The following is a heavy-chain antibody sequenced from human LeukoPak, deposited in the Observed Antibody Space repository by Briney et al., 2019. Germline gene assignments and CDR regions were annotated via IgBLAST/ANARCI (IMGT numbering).Heavy chain of an antibody. CDR3: VSGYYYGSADY. V-gene: IGHV4-39*02. Sequence: PSETLSLTCSVSGDSISSSNYYWGWIRQPPGKGLEWIGSIYYSGTTYYNPSLKSRVTISVDTSKNHFSLKLSSVSAADTAVYYCVSGYYYGSADYWGQGTPVTVSS. D-gene: IGHD3-10*01. CDR2: IYYSGTT. CDR1: GDSISSSNYY. J-gene: IGHJ4*02.